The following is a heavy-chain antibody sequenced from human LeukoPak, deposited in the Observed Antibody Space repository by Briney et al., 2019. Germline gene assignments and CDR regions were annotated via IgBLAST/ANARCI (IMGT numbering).Heavy chain of an antibody. CDR2: IYYSGST. CDR3: ARAIGFSPPWDY. V-gene: IGHV4-39*07. D-gene: IGHD2-15*01. Sequence: PSETLSLTCTVSGGSFSSSSYYWGWIRQPPGKGLEWIGSIYYSGSTYYNPSLKSRVTMSTDTSKNQFSLKLSSVTAADTAVYYCARAIGFSPPWDYWGQGTLVTVSS. CDR1: GGSFSSSSYY. J-gene: IGHJ4*02.